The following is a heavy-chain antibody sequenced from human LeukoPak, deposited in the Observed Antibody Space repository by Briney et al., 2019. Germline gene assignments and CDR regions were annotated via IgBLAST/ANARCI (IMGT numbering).Heavy chain of an antibody. CDR3: ARDAPRDLYYYYYYYMDV. CDR2: IYTSGST. Sequence: SKTLSLTCTVSGGSISSGSYYWSWIRQPAGKGLEWIGRIYTSGSTNYNPSLKSRVTISVDTSKNQFSLKLSSVTAADTAVYYCARDAPRDLYYYYYYYMDVWGKGTTVTVSS. CDR1: GGSISSGSYY. D-gene: IGHD2-21*02. V-gene: IGHV4-61*02. J-gene: IGHJ6*03.